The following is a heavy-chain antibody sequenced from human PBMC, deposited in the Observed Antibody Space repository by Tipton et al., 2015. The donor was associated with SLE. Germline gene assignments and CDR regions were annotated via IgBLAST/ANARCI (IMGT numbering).Heavy chain of an antibody. CDR1: GGSISSYY. J-gene: IGHJ6*03. D-gene: IGHD3-10*01. V-gene: IGHV4-59*12. Sequence: TLSLTCTVSGGSISSYYWSWIRQPPGKGLEWIAYIHSSGRTNYNPSLKSRLTIPLDTSKNQFSLKLTSVTAADTAVYYCARADGSYFYYFMDVWGKGTTVTVSS. CDR2: IHSSGRT. CDR3: ARADGSYFYYFMDV.